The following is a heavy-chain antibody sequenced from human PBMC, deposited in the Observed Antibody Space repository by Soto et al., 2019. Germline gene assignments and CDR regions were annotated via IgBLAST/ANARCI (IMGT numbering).Heavy chain of an antibody. J-gene: IGHJ4*02. D-gene: IGHD2-2*01. CDR3: AREGGGVVPAAMFDY. CDR2: IYYSGST. Sequence: LSLTCTVSGGSISSGGYYWSWIRQHPGKGLEWIGYIYYSGSTYYNPSLKSRVTISVDTSKNQFSLKLSSVTAADTAVYYCAREGGGVVPAAMFDYWGQGTLVTVSS. CDR1: GGSISSGGYY. V-gene: IGHV4-31*03.